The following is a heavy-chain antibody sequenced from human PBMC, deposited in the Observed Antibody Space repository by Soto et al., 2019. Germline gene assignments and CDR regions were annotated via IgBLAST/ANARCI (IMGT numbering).Heavy chain of an antibody. CDR1: GGSISSGDYY. CDR3: ARSPMVRGITWFDP. Sequence: PSETLSLTCTVSGGSISSGDYYWSWIRQPPGKGLEWIGYIHYRGSTHYNPSLKSRVTMSTDTSKNEFSLKLSSVTAADTAVYYCARSPMVRGITWFDPWGQGTLVTVS. J-gene: IGHJ5*02. D-gene: IGHD3-10*01. V-gene: IGHV4-30-4*01. CDR2: IHYRGST.